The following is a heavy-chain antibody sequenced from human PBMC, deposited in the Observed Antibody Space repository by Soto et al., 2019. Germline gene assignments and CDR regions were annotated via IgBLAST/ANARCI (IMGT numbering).Heavy chain of an antibody. V-gene: IGHV3-23*01. CDR1: GFSFSSLA. D-gene: IGHD3-10*01. Sequence: HPGGSLRLSCAASGFSFSSLAMSWVRQAPGKGLEWVSSISGRGVDTLYADSVKGRFTISRDNSRNTLYLQVNSLRAEDTAVYYCAKGGAMTVDYYSYGIDVWGQGTTVTVSS. CDR3: AKGGAMTVDYYSYGIDV. CDR2: ISGRGVDT. J-gene: IGHJ6*02.